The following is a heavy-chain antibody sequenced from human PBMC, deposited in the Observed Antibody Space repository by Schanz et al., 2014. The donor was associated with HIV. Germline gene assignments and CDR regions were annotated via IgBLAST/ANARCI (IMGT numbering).Heavy chain of an antibody. J-gene: IGHJ3*02. D-gene: IGHD1-26*01. Sequence: EVQLVESGGGPVKPGGSVRLSCAASGFTFDDYAMHWVRQAPGKGLEWVSGISWNSGSIGYADSVKGRFTISRDNAKNSLYLQMNSLRAEDTALYYCAKDLSGVGAIRGGAFDIWGQGTMVTVSS. CDR3: AKDLSGVGAIRGGAFDI. CDR2: ISWNSGSI. V-gene: IGHV3-9*01. CDR1: GFTFDDYA.